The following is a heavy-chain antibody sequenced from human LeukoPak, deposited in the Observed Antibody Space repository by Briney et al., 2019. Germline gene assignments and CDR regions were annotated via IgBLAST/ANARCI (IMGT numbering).Heavy chain of an antibody. J-gene: IGHJ4*02. CDR3: ASMTGEYYYDSSGERFFDY. Sequence: GGSLRLSCAASGFTFSSYWMSWVRQAPGKGLEWVANIKQDGSEKYYVDSVKGRFTISRDNAKNSLYLQMNSLRAEDTAVYYCASMTGEYYYDSSGERFFDYWGQGTLVTVSS. D-gene: IGHD3-22*01. V-gene: IGHV3-7*03. CDR1: GFTFSSYW. CDR2: IKQDGSEK.